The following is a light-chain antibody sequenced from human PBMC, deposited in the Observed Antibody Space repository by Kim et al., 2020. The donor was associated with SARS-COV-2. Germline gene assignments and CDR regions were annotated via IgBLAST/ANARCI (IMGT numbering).Light chain of an antibody. Sequence: ASVGDRVTITCRASQDISNYLAWYQQKPGKAPKLLIYDASSLHSGVPSKFSGSGSGTDFTLTITSLQPEDFATYHCQQYKSYPLTFGGETKVEIK. J-gene: IGKJ4*01. CDR1: QDISNY. CDR3: QQYKSYPLT. CDR2: DAS. V-gene: IGKV1-16*02.